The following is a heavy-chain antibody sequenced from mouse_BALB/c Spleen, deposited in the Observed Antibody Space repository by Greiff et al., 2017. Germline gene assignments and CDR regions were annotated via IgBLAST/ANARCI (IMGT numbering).Heavy chain of an antibody. CDR1: GFTFSSFG. D-gene: IGHD1-1*01. CDR2: ISSGSSTI. Sequence: EVMLVESGGGLVQPGGSRKLSCAASGFTFSSFGMHWVRQAPEKGLEWVAYISSGSSTIYYADTVKGRFTISRDNPKNTLFLQMTSLRSEDTAMYYCARAHYYGSSYVGYWGQGTTLTVSS. CDR3: ARAHYYGSSYVGY. V-gene: IGHV5-17*02. J-gene: IGHJ2*01.